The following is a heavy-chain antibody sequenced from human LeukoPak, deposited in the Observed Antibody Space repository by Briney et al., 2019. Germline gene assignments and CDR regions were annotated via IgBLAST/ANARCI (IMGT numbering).Heavy chain of an antibody. CDR2: ISSSSSYI. D-gene: IGHD3-9*01. CDR3: ASQFTYYDILTGYYPPYDY. V-gene: IGHV3-21*01. J-gene: IGHJ4*02. Sequence: GGSLRLSCAASGFTFSSYSMNWVRQAPGKGLEWVSSISSSSSYIYYADSAKGRFTISRDNAKNSLYLQMNSLRAEDTAVYYCASQFTYYDILTGYYPPYDYWGQGTLVTVSS. CDR1: GFTFSSYS.